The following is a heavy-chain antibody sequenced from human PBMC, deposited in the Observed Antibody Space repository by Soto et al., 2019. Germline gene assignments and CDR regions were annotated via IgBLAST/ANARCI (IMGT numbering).Heavy chain of an antibody. J-gene: IGHJ5*02. Sequence: QVQLVESGGGVAQPGRSLRLSCAASGFTFSSYAMHWVRQAPGKGLEWVAVISYDGSNKYYADSVKGRFTISRDNSKNTLYLQMNSLRAEDTAVYYCARGGWFDPWGQGTLVTVSS. CDR3: ARGGWFDP. CDR2: ISYDGSNK. V-gene: IGHV3-30-3*01. CDR1: GFTFSSYA.